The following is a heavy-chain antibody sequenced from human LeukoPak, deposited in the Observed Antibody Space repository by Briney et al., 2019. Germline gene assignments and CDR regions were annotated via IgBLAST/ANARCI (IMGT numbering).Heavy chain of an antibody. CDR3: ASGMAMTGDGPFDF. Sequence: GGSLRLSCAASGFTFTNYGMDWVRQAPGKGLEWVSGVSNRDGSAYYADSVKGRFSVSRDNSKNTLHLQMNSLRDEDTALYYCASGMAMTGDGPFDFWGQGTRVTVSS. D-gene: IGHD6-19*01. J-gene: IGHJ4*02. CDR2: VSNRDGSA. CDR1: GFTFTNYG. V-gene: IGHV3-23*01.